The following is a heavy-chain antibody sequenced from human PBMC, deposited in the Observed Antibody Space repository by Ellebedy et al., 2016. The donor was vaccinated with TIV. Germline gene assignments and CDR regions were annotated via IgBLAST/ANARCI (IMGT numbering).Heavy chain of an antibody. CDR3: ARDRPFNYYDSSGYPSVDY. J-gene: IGHJ4*02. CDR2: ISSGSSAI. CDR1: GFTFSSYW. V-gene: IGHV3-48*04. D-gene: IGHD3-22*01. Sequence: GGSLRLSXAASGFTFSSYWMHWVRQAPGKGLEWVSYISSGSSAIYYADSVTGRFTISRDNAKNSLYLQMNSLRAEDTAVYYCARDRPFNYYDSSGYPSVDYWGQGTLVAVSS.